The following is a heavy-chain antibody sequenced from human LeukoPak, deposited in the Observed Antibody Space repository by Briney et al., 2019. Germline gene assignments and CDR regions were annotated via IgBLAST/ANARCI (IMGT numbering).Heavy chain of an antibody. V-gene: IGHV3-9*01. D-gene: IGHD2-8*01. CDR3: VKDAPNGSVDF. CDR2: IHPNNGGV. Sequence: PGESLRLSCVTSGFTFGRYVMHWMRLAPGKGLECVSSIHPNNGGVGYAASVKGRFAISRDNARNSLYLEMTSLRPEDTAVYYCVKDAPNGSVDFWGRGTLVTVSS. CDR1: GFTFGRYV. J-gene: IGHJ4*02.